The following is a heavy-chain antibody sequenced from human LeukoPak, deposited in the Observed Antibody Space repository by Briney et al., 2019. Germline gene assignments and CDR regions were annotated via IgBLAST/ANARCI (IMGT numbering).Heavy chain of an antibody. D-gene: IGHD3-3*01. V-gene: IGHV4-34*01. J-gene: IGHJ6*03. CDR3: ARARITIFGVVYYMDV. Sequence: SETLSLSCAVYGGSFSGYYWSWIRQPPGKGLEWIGEINHSGSTNYNPSLKSRVTISVDTSKNQFSLKLSSETAADTAVYYCARARITIFGVVYYMDVWGKGTTVTVTS. CDR2: INHSGST. CDR1: GGSFSGYY.